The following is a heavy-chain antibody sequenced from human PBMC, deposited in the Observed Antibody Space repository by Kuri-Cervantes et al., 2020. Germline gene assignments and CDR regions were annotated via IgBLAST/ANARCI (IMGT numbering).Heavy chain of an antibody. D-gene: IGHD2/OR15-2a*01. V-gene: IGHV3-21*03. CDR1: GFXFSSYS. Sequence: GESLKIXXAASGFXFSSYSMNWVRQAXGKGLEWVSXISXXSSYIYYADSVKGRFTISRDNAKNSLYLQMNSLRAEDTAXXYCAREVYXXDTFDIWGQGTMVTVSS. J-gene: IGHJ3*02. CDR3: AREVYXXDTFDI. CDR2: ISXXSSYI.